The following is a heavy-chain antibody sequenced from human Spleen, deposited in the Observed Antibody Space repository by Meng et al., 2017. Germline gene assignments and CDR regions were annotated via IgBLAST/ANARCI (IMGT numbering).Heavy chain of an antibody. V-gene: IGHV3-53*05. Sequence: GESLKISCAASGFTVSHNYMSWVRQAPGKGLEWVSVIYSGGNTYYADSVKGRFTVSRDDSKSTLFLQMNSLRVDDTAVYFCTMRSEYPVAPHASLSHDYWGQGTLVTVSS. J-gene: IGHJ4*02. CDR2: IYSGGNT. CDR3: TMRSEYPVAPHASLSHDY. CDR1: GFTVSHNY. D-gene: IGHD3-16*01.